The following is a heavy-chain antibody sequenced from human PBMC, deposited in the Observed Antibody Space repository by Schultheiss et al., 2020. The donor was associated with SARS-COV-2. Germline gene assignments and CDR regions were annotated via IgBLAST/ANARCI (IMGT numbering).Heavy chain of an antibody. V-gene: IGHV4-59*12. D-gene: IGHD1-26*01. CDR1: GGSISSYY. CDR2: IYYSGST. Sequence: SQTLSLTCTVSGGSISSYYWSWIRQPPGKGLEWIGYIYYSGSTYYNPSLKSLVTISVDTSKNQFSLKLSSVTAADTAVYYCAREGEGGSIDYWSQGTLVTVSS. CDR3: AREGEGGSIDY. J-gene: IGHJ4*02.